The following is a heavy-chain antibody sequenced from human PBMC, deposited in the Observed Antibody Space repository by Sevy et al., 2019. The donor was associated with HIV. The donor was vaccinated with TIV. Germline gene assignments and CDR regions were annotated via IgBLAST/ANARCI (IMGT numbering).Heavy chain of an antibody. J-gene: IGHJ6*02. V-gene: IGHV4-61*03. D-gene: IGHD3-16*01. CDR3: ARDDPGGSVGTSFGMDV. CDR2: MSYSGSS. Sequence: SETLSLTCTVSGGSVSSGSYYWSWIRQPPGKGLEWIGHMSYSGSSSNNPSFKSRVTISVDSTNNHFSLKLGSVTAADSAVYYCARDDPGGSVGTSFGMDVWGQGTKVTVSS. CDR1: GGSVSSGSYY.